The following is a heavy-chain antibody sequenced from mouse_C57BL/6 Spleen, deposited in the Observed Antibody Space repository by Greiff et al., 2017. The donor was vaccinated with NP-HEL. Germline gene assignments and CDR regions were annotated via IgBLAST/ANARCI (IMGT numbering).Heavy chain of an antibody. J-gene: IGHJ2*01. CDR3: VRDGYSLFDY. CDR2: IRSKSNNYAT. D-gene: IGHD2-3*01. Sequence: GGGLVQPKGSLKLSCAASGFSFNTYAMNWVRQAPGKGLEWVARIRSKSNNYATYYADSVKDRFTISRDDSESMLYLQMNNLKTEDTAMYYCVRDGYSLFDYWGQGTTLTVSS. CDR1: GFSFNTYA. V-gene: IGHV10-1*01.